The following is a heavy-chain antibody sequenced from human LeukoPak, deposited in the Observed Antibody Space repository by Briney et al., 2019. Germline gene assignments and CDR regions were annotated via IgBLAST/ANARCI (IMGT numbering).Heavy chain of an antibody. V-gene: IGHV4-31*03. Sequence: SQTLSRTCTVSGGSISSGGYYWSWIRQHPGKGLEWIGYIYYSGSTYYNPSLKSRVTISVDTSKNQFSLKLSSVTAADTAVYCCARAALVPYFDYWGHRTLVTASS. J-gene: IGHJ4*01. CDR1: GGSISSGGYY. CDR3: ARAALVPYFDY. CDR2: IYYSGST. D-gene: IGHD6-13*01.